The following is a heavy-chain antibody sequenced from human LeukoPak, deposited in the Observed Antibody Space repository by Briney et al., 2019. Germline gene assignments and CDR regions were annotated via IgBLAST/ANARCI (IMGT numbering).Heavy chain of an antibody. CDR3: AGGGGPWYFDL. CDR2: IYYSGST. CDR1: GGSISSYY. J-gene: IGHJ2*01. V-gene: IGHV4-59*01. Sequence: PSETLSLTCTVSGGSISSYYWSWIRQPPGKGLEWIGYIYYSGSTNYNPSLKSRVTTSVDTSKNQFSLKLSSVTAADTAVYYCAGGGGPWYFDLWGRGTLVTVSS.